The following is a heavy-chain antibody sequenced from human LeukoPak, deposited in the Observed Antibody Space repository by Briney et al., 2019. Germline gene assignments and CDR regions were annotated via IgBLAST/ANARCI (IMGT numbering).Heavy chain of an antibody. Sequence: ASVKVSCKASGYIFSSYCMHWVRQAPGQGLEWMGMINPSGGNTNYAQKFQGSVTMTRDTSTSTVYMELSSLRSEDTAVYYCARYFSWGFDYWGQGTLVTVSS. CDR2: INPSGGNT. CDR1: GYIFSSYC. CDR3: ARYFSWGFDY. J-gene: IGHJ4*02. V-gene: IGHV1-46*01. D-gene: IGHD6-13*01.